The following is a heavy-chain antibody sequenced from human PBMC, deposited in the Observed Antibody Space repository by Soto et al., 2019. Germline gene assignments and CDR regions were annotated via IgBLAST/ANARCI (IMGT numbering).Heavy chain of an antibody. Sequence: PGGSLRLSCAASGFSVDDYAMHWVRQAPGKGLEWVTGISWNSGTIGYADSVKGRFTISRDNAKNSPYLQMNSLRAEDTALYYCARDVWSRASGPPDSWGQGTLVTVSS. CDR2: ISWNSGTI. CDR3: ARDVWSRASGPPDS. D-gene: IGHD3-10*01. J-gene: IGHJ4*02. V-gene: IGHV3-9*01. CDR1: GFSVDDYA.